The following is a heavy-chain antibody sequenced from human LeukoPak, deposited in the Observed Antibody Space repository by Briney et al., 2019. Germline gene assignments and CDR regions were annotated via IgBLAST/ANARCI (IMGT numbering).Heavy chain of an antibody. V-gene: IGHV3-30-3*01. CDR1: GFTFSSYA. Sequence: GRSLRLSCAASGFTFSSYAMHWVRQAPGKGLEWVAVISYDGSNKYYADSVKGRFTISRDNSKNTLYLQMNSLRAEGTAVYYCASPNDGYFDYWGQGTLVTVSS. J-gene: IGHJ4*02. D-gene: IGHD1-1*01. CDR2: ISYDGSNK. CDR3: ASPNDGYFDY.